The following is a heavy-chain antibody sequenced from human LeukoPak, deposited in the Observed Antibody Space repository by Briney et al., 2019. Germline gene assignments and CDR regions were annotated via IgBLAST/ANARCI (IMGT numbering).Heavy chain of an antibody. CDR3: ASSIRYYDFWSGYYTSCYFDY. CDR1: GYSFTSYW. Sequence: GESLKISCKGSGYSFTSYWIGWVRQMPGKGLEWMGIIYPGDSDTRYSPSFQGQVTISADKSISTAYLQWSSLKASDTAMYYCASSIRYYDFWSGYYTSCYFDYWGQGTLVTVSS. J-gene: IGHJ4*02. V-gene: IGHV5-51*01. CDR2: IYPGDSDT. D-gene: IGHD3-3*01.